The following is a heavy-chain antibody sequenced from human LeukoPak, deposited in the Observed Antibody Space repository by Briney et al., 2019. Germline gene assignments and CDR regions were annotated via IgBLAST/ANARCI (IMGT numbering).Heavy chain of an antibody. Sequence: GGSLRLSCAASGFIFSSYAMHWVRQAPGKGLEWVAVISYDGSDKYYADSVKGRFTISRDTSKNTLFLQMNSLRAEDTAVYYCAIQRGYSYACFDYWGQGTLVTVSS. CDR3: AIQRGYSYACFDY. D-gene: IGHD5-18*01. J-gene: IGHJ4*02. CDR2: ISYDGSDK. CDR1: GFIFSSYA. V-gene: IGHV3-30*04.